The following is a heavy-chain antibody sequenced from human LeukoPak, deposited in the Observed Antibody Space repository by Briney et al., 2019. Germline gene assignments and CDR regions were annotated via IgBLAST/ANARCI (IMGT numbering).Heavy chain of an antibody. V-gene: IGHV4-4*07. J-gene: IGHJ4*02. D-gene: IGHD2-8*01. CDR1: GGSISSYY. CDR3: ARGVSPLDY. Sequence: SETLSLTCTVSGGSISSYYRSWVRQPAGKGLEWIGRIQSSGSTNHNPSLKSRVTMSVDTSKFQFSLKLSSVTAADTAVYYCARGVSPLDYWGQGTLVTVSS. CDR2: IQSSGST.